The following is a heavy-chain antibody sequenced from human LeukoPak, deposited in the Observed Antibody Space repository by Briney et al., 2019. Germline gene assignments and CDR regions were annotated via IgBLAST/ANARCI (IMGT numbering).Heavy chain of an antibody. V-gene: IGHV3-53*01. CDR3: ARDQTGAAYYYYGMDV. Sequence: GGSLRLSCAASGFTVSSNYMSWVRQAPGKGLKWVSVIYSGGSTYYADSVKGRFTISRDNSKNTLYLQMNSLRAEDTAVYYCARDQTGAAYYYYGMDVWGQGTTVTVSS. J-gene: IGHJ6*02. CDR1: GFTVSSNY. D-gene: IGHD3-10*01. CDR2: IYSGGST.